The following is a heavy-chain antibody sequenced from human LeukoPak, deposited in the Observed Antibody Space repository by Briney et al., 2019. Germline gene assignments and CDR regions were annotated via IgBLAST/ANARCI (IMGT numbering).Heavy chain of an antibody. Sequence: KTSETLSLTCTVSGGSISSYYWSWIRQPPGKGLEWIGYIYYSGSTNYNPSLKSRVTISVDTSKNQFSLKLSSVTAADTAVYYCARQAANTMVRGSGDDAFDIWGQGTMVTVSS. CDR1: GGSISSYY. D-gene: IGHD3-10*01. J-gene: IGHJ3*02. CDR2: IYYSGST. CDR3: ARQAANTMVRGSGDDAFDI. V-gene: IGHV4-59*08.